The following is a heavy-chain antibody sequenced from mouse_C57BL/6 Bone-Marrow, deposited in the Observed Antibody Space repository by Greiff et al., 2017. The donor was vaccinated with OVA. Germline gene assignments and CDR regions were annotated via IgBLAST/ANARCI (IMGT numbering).Heavy chain of an antibody. V-gene: IGHV1-26*01. CDR2: INPNNGGT. J-gene: IGHJ3*01. CDR1: GYTFTDYY. CDR3: ARSGIYYYGSSWFAY. D-gene: IGHD1-1*01. Sequence: EVQLHQSGPELVKPGASVKISCKASGYTFTDYYMNWVKQSHGKSLEWIGDINPNNGGTSYNQKFKGKATLTVDKSSSTAYMELRSLTSEDSAVYYCARSGIYYYGSSWFAYWGQGTLVTVSA.